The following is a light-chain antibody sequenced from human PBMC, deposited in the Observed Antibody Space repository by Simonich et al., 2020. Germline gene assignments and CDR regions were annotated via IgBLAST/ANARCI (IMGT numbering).Light chain of an antibody. V-gene: IGLV2-23*01. CDR3: SSYAGSNNLRV. J-gene: IGLJ3*02. CDR2: EGS. Sequence: QSALTQPASGSGSPGQSITISCTGTSSDVGSYNLVSWYQQHPGKAPILMIYEGSKGPSGVSNRFSGSKSGNTASLTISGLQAEDEADYYCSSYAGSNNLRVFGGGTKLTVL. CDR1: SSDVGSYNL.